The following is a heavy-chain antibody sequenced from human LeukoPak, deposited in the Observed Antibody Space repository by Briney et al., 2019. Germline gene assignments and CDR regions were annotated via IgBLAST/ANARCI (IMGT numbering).Heavy chain of an antibody. J-gene: IGHJ4*02. CDR1: GFTFSNYA. V-gene: IGHV3-23*01. D-gene: IGHD3-22*01. CDR3: ARSSGYYYDSSGNYYFDD. CDR2: ISGSGGRT. Sequence: GGSLRLSCAASGFTFSNYAMSWVRQAPGKGLEWVSAISGSGGRTYYADSVKGRFTISRDNSKNTPYLQMDSLRAEDTAVYYCARSSGYYYDSSGNYYFDDWGQGTVVTVAS.